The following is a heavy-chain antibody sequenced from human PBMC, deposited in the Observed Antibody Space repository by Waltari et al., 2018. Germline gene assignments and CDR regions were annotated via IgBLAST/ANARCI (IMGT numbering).Heavy chain of an antibody. CDR3: ARGANYGGYYYYYMDV. V-gene: IGHV4-59*01. D-gene: IGHD4-17*01. Sequence: QVQLQESGPGLVKPSETLTLTCTVSGGSISSYYWSWIRQPPGKGLEWIGYSYYSGSTNYNPSLKSRVTISVDTSKNQFSLKLSSVTAADTAVYYCARGANYGGYYYYYMDVWGKGTTVTISS. CDR2: SYYSGST. CDR1: GGSISSYY. J-gene: IGHJ6*03.